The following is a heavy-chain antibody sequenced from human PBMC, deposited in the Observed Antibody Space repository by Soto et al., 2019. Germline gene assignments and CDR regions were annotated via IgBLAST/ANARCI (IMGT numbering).Heavy chain of an antibody. Sequence: QVQLQQWGAGLLKPSETLSLTCAVYGGSFSGYYWSWIRQPPGKGLEWIGEINHSGSTNYNPSLKSRVTISVDTSKNQFSLKLSSVTAADTAVYYCALSPLYYYYGMDVWGQGTTVTVSS. J-gene: IGHJ6*02. CDR1: GGSFSGYY. V-gene: IGHV4-34*01. CDR2: INHSGST. CDR3: ALSPLYYYYGMDV.